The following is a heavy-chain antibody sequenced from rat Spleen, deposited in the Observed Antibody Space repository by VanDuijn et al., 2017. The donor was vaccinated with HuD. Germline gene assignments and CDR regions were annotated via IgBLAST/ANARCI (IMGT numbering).Heavy chain of an antibody. CDR1: GFSLTSYN. V-gene: IGHV2-30*01. CDR2: IWSGGSS. CDR3: TGGQYTTDYYYEDWFAN. J-gene: IGHJ3*01. D-gene: IGHD1-6*01. Sequence: QVQLKESGPGLVQPSQTLSLTCTVAGFSLTSYNVHWVRQPPGKGLEWMGVIWSGGSSDYNSTLKPRLRISRDTSKSQVFLKMNSLQTEDTAIYVCTGGQYTTDYYYEDWFANWGQGTLVTVSS.